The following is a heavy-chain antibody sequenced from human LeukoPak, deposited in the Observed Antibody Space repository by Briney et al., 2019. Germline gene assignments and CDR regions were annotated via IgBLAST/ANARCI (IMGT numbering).Heavy chain of an antibody. V-gene: IGHV3-21*01. Sequence: GGSLRLSCAASGFTFRSYSMNWVRQAPGKGLEWVSSISSSSSYIYYADSVKGRFTLSRDNAKNSLYLQMNSLRAEDTAVYYCARDLYDFWSGFDIWGQGTMVTVSS. D-gene: IGHD3-3*01. CDR2: ISSSSSYI. CDR1: GFTFRSYS. J-gene: IGHJ3*02. CDR3: ARDLYDFWSGFDI.